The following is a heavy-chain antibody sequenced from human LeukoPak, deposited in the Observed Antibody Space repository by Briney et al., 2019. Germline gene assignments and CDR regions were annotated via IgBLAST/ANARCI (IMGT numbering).Heavy chain of an antibody. J-gene: IGHJ4*02. V-gene: IGHV4-30-2*01. CDR3: ARWTSSSCFDY. CDR1: GGSISSGGYY. D-gene: IGHD6-13*01. CDR2: IYHSGST. Sequence: SQTLSLTCTVSGGSISSGGYYGSWIRQPPGKGLEWIGYIYHSGSTYYNPSLKSRVTISVDTSKNQFSLKLSSVTAADTAVYYCARWTSSSCFDYWGQGTLVTVSS.